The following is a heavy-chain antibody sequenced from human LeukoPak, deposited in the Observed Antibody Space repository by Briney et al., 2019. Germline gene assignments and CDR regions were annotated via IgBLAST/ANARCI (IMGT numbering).Heavy chain of an antibody. D-gene: IGHD3-9*01. V-gene: IGHV4-38-2*02. CDR2: IYHSGST. Sequence: SETLSLTCTVSGYSISSGYYWGWIRQPPGKGLEWIGSIYHSGSTYYNPSLKSRVTISVDTSKNQFSLKLSSVTAADTAVYYCARRGAYYDILTGYRRKDAFDIWGQGTMVTVSS. CDR1: GYSISSGYY. J-gene: IGHJ3*02. CDR3: ARRGAYYDILTGYRRKDAFDI.